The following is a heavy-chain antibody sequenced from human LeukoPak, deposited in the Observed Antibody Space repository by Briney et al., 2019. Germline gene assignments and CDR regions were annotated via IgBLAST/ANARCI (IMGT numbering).Heavy chain of an antibody. Sequence: GASVKVSCKASGYTFTGYYMHWVRQAPGQGLEWMGWINPNSGGTNYAQKLQGRVTMTTDTSTSTAYMELRSLRSDDTAVYYCARDRGQQLVLYYYGMNVWGQGTTVTVSS. CDR1: GYTFTGYY. CDR3: ARDRGQQLVLYYYGMNV. V-gene: IGHV1-2*02. D-gene: IGHD6-13*01. CDR2: INPNSGGT. J-gene: IGHJ6*02.